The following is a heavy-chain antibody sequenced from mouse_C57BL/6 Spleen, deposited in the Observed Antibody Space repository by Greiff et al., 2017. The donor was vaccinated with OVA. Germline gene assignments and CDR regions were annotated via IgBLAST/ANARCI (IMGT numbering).Heavy chain of an antibody. D-gene: IGHD1-1*01. J-gene: IGHJ2*01. V-gene: IGHV1-19*01. CDR1: GYTFTDYY. CDR3: ARGGRSFDY. Sequence: EVQLQQSGPVLVKPGASVKMSCKASGYTFTDYYMNWVKQSHGKSLEWIGVINPYNGGTSYNQKFKGKATLTVDKSSSTAYMELNSLTSEDSAVYYCARGGRSFDYWGQGTTLTVSS. CDR2: INPYNGGT.